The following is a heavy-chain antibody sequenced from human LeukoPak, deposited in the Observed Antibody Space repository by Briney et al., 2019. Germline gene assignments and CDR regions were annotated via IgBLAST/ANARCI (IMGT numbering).Heavy chain of an antibody. CDR3: ARDMEYCSMDV. J-gene: IGHJ6*02. CDR2: INPNSGGT. D-gene: IGHD2-15*01. V-gene: IGHV1-2*02. Sequence: ASVKVSCKASGYTFTSYDINWVRQATGQGLEWMGWINPNSGGTNYAQKFQGRVTVTRDTSISTAYMELSRLRSDDTAVYYCARDMEYCSMDVWGQGTTVTVSS. CDR1: GYTFTSYD.